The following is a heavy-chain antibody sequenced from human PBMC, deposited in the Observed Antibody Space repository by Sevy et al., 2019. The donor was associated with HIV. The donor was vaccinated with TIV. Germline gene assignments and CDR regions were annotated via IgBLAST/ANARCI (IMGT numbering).Heavy chain of an antibody. CDR3: ARDRDYYGSGTFDA. CDR1: GFTFSYYT. Sequence: GGSLTLSCAASGFTFSYYTMNWVRQAPGKGLGWVSYISSGSSYISYTDSVKGRFTISRDNAKNSLYLQMNSLRPEDTAMYFCARDRDYYGSGTFDAWGQGTTVTVSS. V-gene: IGHV3-21*06. CDR2: ISSGSSYI. J-gene: IGHJ6*02. D-gene: IGHD3-10*01.